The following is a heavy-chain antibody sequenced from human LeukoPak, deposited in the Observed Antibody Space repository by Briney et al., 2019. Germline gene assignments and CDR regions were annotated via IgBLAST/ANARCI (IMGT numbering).Heavy chain of an antibody. CDR1: GGSISSGGHY. J-gene: IGHJ1*01. D-gene: IGHD3-9*01. CDR3: ARDGHYDILTGYFQD. Sequence: SETLSLTCTVSGGSISSGGHYWSWIRQPAGKGLEYLGRIYSTGSTNYSPSLRSRVTISADTSKNHFSLKLSSVTAADTAVYYCARDGHYDILTGYFQDWGQGTLVTVSS. CDR2: IYSTGST. V-gene: IGHV4-61*02.